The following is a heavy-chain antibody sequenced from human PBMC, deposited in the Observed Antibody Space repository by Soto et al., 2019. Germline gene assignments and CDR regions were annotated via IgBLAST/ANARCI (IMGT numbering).Heavy chain of an antibody. Sequence: GGSLRLSCAASGFTFSSYWMHWVRQAPGKGLVWVSRINSDGSSTSYADSVKGRFTISRDNAKNTLYLQMNSLRAEDTAVYYCARVSLVFGVVTNYYMDVWGKGTTVTVSS. D-gene: IGHD3-3*01. CDR1: GFTFSSYW. J-gene: IGHJ6*03. CDR3: ARVSLVFGVVTNYYMDV. CDR2: INSDGSST. V-gene: IGHV3-74*01.